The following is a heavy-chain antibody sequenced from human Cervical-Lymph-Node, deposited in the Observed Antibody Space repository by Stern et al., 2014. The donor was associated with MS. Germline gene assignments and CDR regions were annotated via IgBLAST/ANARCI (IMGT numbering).Heavy chain of an antibody. V-gene: IGHV5-51*03. CDR2: IYPADSDA. CDR3: ARLGDGETNGWNQPGDH. CDR1: GYNFNSYW. J-gene: IGHJ4*02. D-gene: IGHD1-14*01. Sequence: EVQLEESGAALRKPGESLKISCRVSGYNFNSYWIAWVRQMPDRGLEWLCIIYPADSDASYSPSFQGQVTFSVEKSTSAVYLQWSTLRASDSGLYFCARLGDGETNGWNQPGDHWGQGTLVTVSS.